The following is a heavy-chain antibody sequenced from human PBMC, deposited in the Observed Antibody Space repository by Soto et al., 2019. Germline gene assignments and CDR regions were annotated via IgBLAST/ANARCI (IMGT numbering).Heavy chain of an antibody. V-gene: IGHV4-31*03. CDR3: ARATSYYDSSGNNWFDP. J-gene: IGHJ5*02. CDR1: GGSISSGGYY. Sequence: PSETLSLTCTVSGGSISSGGYYWSWIRQHPGKGLEWIGYIYYSGSTYYNPSLKSRVTISVDTSKNQFSLKLSSVTAADTAVYYCARATSYYDSSGNNWFDPWGQGTLVTV. D-gene: IGHD3-22*01. CDR2: IYYSGST.